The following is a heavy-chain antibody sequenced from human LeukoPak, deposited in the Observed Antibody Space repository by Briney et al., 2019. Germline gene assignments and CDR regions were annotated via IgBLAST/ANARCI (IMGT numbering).Heavy chain of an antibody. J-gene: IGHJ5*02. V-gene: IGHV4-30-4*08. Sequence: PSQTLSLTCAVSGDSISRSDYYWSWIRQPPGRGLEWIGCIYYSGTTYYNSSLKSRVTISVDTSKNQFSLKLRSVTAADTAVYYCARDLGIRSRAGNWFDPWGQGTLVTVSS. CDR1: GDSISRSDYY. D-gene: IGHD4-17*01. CDR3: ARDLGIRSRAGNWFDP. CDR2: IYYSGTT.